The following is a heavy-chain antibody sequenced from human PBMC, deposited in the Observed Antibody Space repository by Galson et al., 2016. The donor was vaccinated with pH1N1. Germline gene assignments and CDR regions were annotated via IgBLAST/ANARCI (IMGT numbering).Heavy chain of an antibody. CDR1: GASVTRDDSY. V-gene: IGHV4-31*03. Sequence: TLSLTCTVSGASVTRDDSYWSWIRQHPGKGLEWIGYIYYSGSTFYNPSLKSRITISVDTSKNQFSLRLPSVTAADTAVYFCARRFFEYLEGLPTDAFDLWSPGTMVTVSS. CDR2: IYYSGST. J-gene: IGHJ3*01. CDR3: ARRFFEYLEGLPTDAFDL. D-gene: IGHD3-3*01.